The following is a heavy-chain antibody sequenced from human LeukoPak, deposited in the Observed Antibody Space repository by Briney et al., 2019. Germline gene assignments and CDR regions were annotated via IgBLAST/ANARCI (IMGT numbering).Heavy chain of an antibody. D-gene: IGHD1-26*01. Sequence: ASVKVSCKASGGTFSSYAISWVRQAPGQGLEWMGWMNPNSGNTGYAQKFQGRVTITRNTSISTAYMELSSLRSEDTAVYYCARRGGSYDWGQGTLVTVSS. J-gene: IGHJ4*02. V-gene: IGHV1-8*03. CDR3: ARRGGSYD. CDR2: MNPNSGNT. CDR1: GGTFSSYA.